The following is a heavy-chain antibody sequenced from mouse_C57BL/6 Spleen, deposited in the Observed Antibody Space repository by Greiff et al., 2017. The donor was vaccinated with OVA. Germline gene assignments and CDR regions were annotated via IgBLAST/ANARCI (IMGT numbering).Heavy chain of an antibody. Sequence: VQLQQSGAELVKPGASVKLSCKASGYTFTSYWMQWVKQRPGQGLEWIGEIDPSDSYTNYNQKFKGKATLTVDTSSSTAYMQLSSLTSEDSAVYYCAREGPRRDYFDYWGQGTTLTVSS. CDR2: IDPSDSYT. CDR3: AREGPRRDYFDY. J-gene: IGHJ2*01. CDR1: GYTFTSYW. V-gene: IGHV1-50*01. D-gene: IGHD3-3*01.